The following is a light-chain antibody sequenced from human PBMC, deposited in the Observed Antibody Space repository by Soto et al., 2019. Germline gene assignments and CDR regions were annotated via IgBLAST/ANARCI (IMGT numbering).Light chain of an antibody. Sequence: DIQMTQSPSTLSGSVGDRVTITCRASQTISSWLAWYQQKPGKAPKLLIYKASTLKSGVPSRFRGSRSGTEFTLTVGSLQPDDFATYYCQQYNDSLRYTFGQGTKVDIK. CDR3: QQYNDSLRYT. J-gene: IGKJ2*01. V-gene: IGKV1-5*03. CDR2: KAS. CDR1: QTISSW.